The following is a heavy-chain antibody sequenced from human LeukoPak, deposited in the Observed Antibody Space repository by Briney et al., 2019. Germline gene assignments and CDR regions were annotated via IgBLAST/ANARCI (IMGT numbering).Heavy chain of an antibody. CDR2: ISYDGSNK. CDR3: ARDSMVYYFDY. D-gene: IGHD3-10*01. J-gene: IGHJ4*02. V-gene: IGHV3-30-3*01. CDR1: GFTFSSYA. Sequence: GGSLRLSCAASGFTFSSYAMHWVRQAPGKGLEWVAVISYDGSNKYYADSVKGRFTISRDNSKNTLYLQMNSLRAEDTAVYYCARDSMVYYFDYWGQGTLVTVPS.